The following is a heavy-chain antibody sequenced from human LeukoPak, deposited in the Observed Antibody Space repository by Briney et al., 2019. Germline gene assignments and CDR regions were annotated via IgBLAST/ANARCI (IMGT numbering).Heavy chain of an antibody. CDR1: GFTFSSYA. V-gene: IGHV3-23*01. J-gene: IGHJ6*03. CDR3: AKDRMAARRYYYMDV. Sequence: GGSLRLSCAASGFTFSSYAMSWVRQAPGKGLEWVSAISGSDGSTYYADSVKGRFTISRDNSKNTLYLQMNSLRAEDTAVYYCAKDRMAARRYYYMDVWGKGTTVTVSS. D-gene: IGHD6-6*01. CDR2: ISGSDGST.